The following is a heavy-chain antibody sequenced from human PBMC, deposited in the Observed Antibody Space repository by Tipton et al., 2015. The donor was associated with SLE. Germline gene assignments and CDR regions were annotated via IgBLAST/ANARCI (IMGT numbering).Heavy chain of an antibody. CDR1: GYSISSGYY. CDR3: ARRRGYSSSPGAYYYYMDV. V-gene: IGHV4-38-2*01. Sequence: TLSLTCAVSGYSISSGYYWNWIRQSPGKGLEWIGEINHSGSTNYNPSLKSRVTMSIDTSKNQFSLNLYSVTAADTAVYYCARRRGYSSSPGAYYYYMDVWGKGTTVTVSS. CDR2: INHSGST. D-gene: IGHD6-6*01. J-gene: IGHJ6*03.